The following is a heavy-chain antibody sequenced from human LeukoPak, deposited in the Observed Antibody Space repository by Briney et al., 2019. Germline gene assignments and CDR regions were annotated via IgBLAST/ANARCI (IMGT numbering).Heavy chain of an antibody. CDR1: GGTFSSYA. CDR3: ARAGGYCSGGSRYSSDY. J-gene: IGHJ4*02. D-gene: IGHD2-15*01. CDR2: IIPIFGTA. V-gene: IGHV1-69*13. Sequence: ASVKVSCKASGGTFSSYAISWVRQAPGQGLEWMGGIIPIFGTANYAQKFQGRVTITADESTSTAYMELSSLRSEDTAVYSCARAGGYCSGGSRYSSDYWGQGTLVTVSS.